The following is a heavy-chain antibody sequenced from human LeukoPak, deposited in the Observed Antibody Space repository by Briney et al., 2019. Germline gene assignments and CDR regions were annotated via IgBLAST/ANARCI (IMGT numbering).Heavy chain of an antibody. CDR1: GFTFSSYS. Sequence: GSLRLSCAASGFTFSSYSMNWVRQAPGKGLEWVSSISSSSSYIYYADSVKGRFTISRDNAKNSLYLQTNSLRAEDTAVYYCARGYCTNGVCYLPWFDPWGQGTLVTVSS. J-gene: IGHJ5*02. CDR3: ARGYCTNGVCYLPWFDP. V-gene: IGHV3-21*01. D-gene: IGHD2-8*01. CDR2: ISSSSSYI.